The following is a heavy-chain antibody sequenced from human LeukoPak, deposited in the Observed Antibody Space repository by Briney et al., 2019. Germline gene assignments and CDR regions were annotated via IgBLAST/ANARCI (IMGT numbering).Heavy chain of an antibody. CDR3: ARGWRWLQSYYFDY. CDR1: GGSISSYY. V-gene: IGHV4-34*01. Sequence: SETLSLTCTVSGGSISSYYWSWIRQPPGKGLEWIGEINHSGSTNYNPSLKSRVTISVDTSKNQFSLKLSSVTAADTAVYYCARGWRWLQSYYFDYWGQGTLVTVSS. D-gene: IGHD5-24*01. CDR2: INHSGST. J-gene: IGHJ4*02.